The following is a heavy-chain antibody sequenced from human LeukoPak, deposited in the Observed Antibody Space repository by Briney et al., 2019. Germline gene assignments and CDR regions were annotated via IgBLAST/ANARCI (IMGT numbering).Heavy chain of an antibody. Sequence: GASVKVSCKASGYTFTSYGISWVRQAPGQGLEWMGWISAYNGNTNYAQKLQGRVTMTTDTSTSTAYMELRSLRSDDTAVYYCTRTMTILASDAFDIWGQGTMVTVSS. CDR1: GYTFTSYG. J-gene: IGHJ3*02. CDR2: ISAYNGNT. D-gene: IGHD4/OR15-4a*01. CDR3: TRTMTILASDAFDI. V-gene: IGHV1-18*01.